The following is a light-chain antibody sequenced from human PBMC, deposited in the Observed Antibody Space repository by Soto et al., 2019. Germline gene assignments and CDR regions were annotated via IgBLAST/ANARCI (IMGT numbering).Light chain of an antibody. CDR2: GAS. CDR3: QQHSHWPPWT. Sequence: VLTQSPATLSLSPGERATLSCRASENVRTFVDWYQQKPGQAPRLLIYGASNRATDIPARFSGSGSGTDFTLTISNLVPEDFAVYYCQQHSHWPPWTFCQGTRVEIQ. CDR1: ENVRTF. J-gene: IGKJ1*01. V-gene: IGKV3-11*01.